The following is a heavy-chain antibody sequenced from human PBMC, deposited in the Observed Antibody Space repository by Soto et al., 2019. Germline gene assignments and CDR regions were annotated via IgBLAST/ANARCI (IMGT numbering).Heavy chain of an antibody. D-gene: IGHD3-16*01. J-gene: IGHJ6*03. CDR2: ISSSSTNI. CDR3: ARDLSWGSKWYYYMDV. V-gene: IGHV3-48*02. CDR1: GFTISGNA. Sequence: EVQLVESGGGLVQPGGSLRLSCAASGFTISGNAMNWVRQAPGRGLEWVSYISSSSTNIHYADSVRGRFTISRDNAKNSLYLQMNSQRDEDTAVYRCARDLSWGSKWYYYMDVWGKGTTVTVSS.